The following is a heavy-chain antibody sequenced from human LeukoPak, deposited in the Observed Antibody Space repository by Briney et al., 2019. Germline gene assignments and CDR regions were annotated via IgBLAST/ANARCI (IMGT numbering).Heavy chain of an antibody. V-gene: IGHV3-74*01. Sequence: GGSLRLSCAASRFTFSSYCMHWVRQAPGKGLVWVSRINTDGSSTSYADSVKGRFTISRDNAKNTLYLQMNSLRAEDTAVYYCARAKGIFDPFDYWGQGTLVTVPS. CDR1: RFTFSSYC. CDR3: ARAKGIFDPFDY. J-gene: IGHJ4*02. CDR2: INTDGSST. D-gene: IGHD3-3*01.